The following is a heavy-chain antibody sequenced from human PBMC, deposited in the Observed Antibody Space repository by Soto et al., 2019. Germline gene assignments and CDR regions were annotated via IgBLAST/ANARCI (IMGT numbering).Heavy chain of an antibody. V-gene: IGHV1-69*13. D-gene: IGHD3-22*01. CDR1: GGPFSSYA. CDR2: IIPIFGTA. J-gene: IGHJ4*02. CDR3: ARCLDSSGYYDFLH. Sequence: ASAKVCCKSSGGPFSSYAISWVRQAPGQGLEWMGGIIPIFGTANYAQKFQGRVTITADESTSTAYMELSSLRSEDTAVYYCARCLDSSGYYDFLHWAQRTLVTVSS.